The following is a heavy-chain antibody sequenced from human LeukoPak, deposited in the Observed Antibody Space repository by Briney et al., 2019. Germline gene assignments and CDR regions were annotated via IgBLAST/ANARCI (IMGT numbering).Heavy chain of an antibody. Sequence: SGPTLVNPTQTLTLTCTFSGFSLSTSGMRVSWIRQPPGKALEWLARIDWDDDKFYSTSLKTRLTISKDTSKTQVVLTMTNMDPVDTATYYCALTIAVAGIVDYWGQGTLVTVSS. V-gene: IGHV2-70*04. CDR2: IDWDDDK. CDR3: ALTIAVAGIVDY. CDR1: GFSLSTSGMR. D-gene: IGHD6-19*01. J-gene: IGHJ4*02.